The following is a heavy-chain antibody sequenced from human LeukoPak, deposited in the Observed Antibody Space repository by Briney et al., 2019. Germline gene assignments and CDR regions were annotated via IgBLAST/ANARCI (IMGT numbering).Heavy chain of an antibody. J-gene: IGHJ5*02. CDR3: ARGPASDYNWFGL. D-gene: IGHD2-21*02. V-gene: IGHV1-18*01. Sequence: ASVKVSCKPSGYTFSTYSISWVRQAPGQGLEWMGWIIAYTGHTNYAQNLQGRVTITTDTSTSTAYMELMRLRSDDPAVYYCARGPASDYNWFGLWGQGTLVTVSS. CDR2: IIAYTGHT. CDR1: GYTFSTYS.